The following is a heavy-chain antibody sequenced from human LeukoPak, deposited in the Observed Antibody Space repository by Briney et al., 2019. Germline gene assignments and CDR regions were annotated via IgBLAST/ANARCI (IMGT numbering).Heavy chain of an antibody. CDR1: GYTFTSYY. V-gene: IGHV1-46*01. D-gene: IGHD6-6*01. J-gene: IGHJ4*02. CDR2: INPSGGST. CDR3: ARAEQLAEFDY. Sequence: ASVKVSCKASGYTFTSYYMHWVRQAPGQGLEWMGIINPSGGSTSYAQKFQGRVTMTRDTSTSTVYMELSSLRSEDTAVCYCARAEQLAEFDYWGQGTLVTVSS.